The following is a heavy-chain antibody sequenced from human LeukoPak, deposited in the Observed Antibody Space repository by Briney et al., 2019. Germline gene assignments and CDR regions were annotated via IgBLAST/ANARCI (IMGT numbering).Heavy chain of an antibody. CDR2: IYYTGST. D-gene: IGHD1-26*01. J-gene: IGHJ1*01. Sequence: RPSETLSLTCTVSGGSISSSSYYWSWIRQPPGKGLEWIGYIYYTGSTNYNPSLKSRVTISVDTSKNQFSLKLSSVTAADTAVYYCARDGISGSYYAEYFQHWGQGTLVTVSS. V-gene: IGHV4-61*01. CDR1: GGSISSSSYY. CDR3: ARDGISGSYYAEYFQH.